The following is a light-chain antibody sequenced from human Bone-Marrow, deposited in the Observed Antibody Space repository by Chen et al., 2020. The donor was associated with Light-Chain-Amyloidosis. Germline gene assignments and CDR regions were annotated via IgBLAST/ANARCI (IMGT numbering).Light chain of an antibody. J-gene: IGLJ2*01. CDR3: ATWDGSLSGVV. V-gene: IGLV1-47*01. CDR2: KND. Sequence: QSVLTQPPSTSATPGQRVTISCSGSGSNIGSHDVFWYQQVPGKAPKLLIFKNDQRPSGVPDRFSAFKSGTAASLAIRGLRSEDEADYHCATWDGSLSGVVFGGGTKVTVL. CDR1: GSNIGSHD.